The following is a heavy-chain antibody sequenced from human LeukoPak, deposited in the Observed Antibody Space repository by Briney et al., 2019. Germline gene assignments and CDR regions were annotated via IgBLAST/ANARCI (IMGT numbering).Heavy chain of an antibody. D-gene: IGHD3-22*01. CDR3: ARGPDYYDSSGYYHIDAFDI. J-gene: IGHJ3*02. Sequence: PSETLSLTCTDSGGSISSYYWSRIRQPPGKGLEWIGYIYYSGSTNYNPSLKSRVTISVDTSKNQFSLKLSSVTAADTAVYYCARGPDYYDSSGYYHIDAFDIWGQGTMVTVSS. CDR1: GGSISSYY. V-gene: IGHV4-59*01. CDR2: IYYSGST.